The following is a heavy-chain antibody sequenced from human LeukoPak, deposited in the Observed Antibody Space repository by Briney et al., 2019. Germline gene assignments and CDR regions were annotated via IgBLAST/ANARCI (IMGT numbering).Heavy chain of an antibody. V-gene: IGHV3-11*01. CDR2: ISSSGSTI. CDR3: ARVDYGDYSDAYYYGMDV. CDR1: GFTFSDYY. D-gene: IGHD4-17*01. Sequence: GGSLRLSCAASGFTFSDYYMSWIRQAPGKGLEWVSYISSSGSTIYYADSVKGRFTISRDNAKNSLYLQMNSLRAEDTAVYYCARVDYGDYSDAYYYGMDVWGQGTTVTVSS. J-gene: IGHJ6*02.